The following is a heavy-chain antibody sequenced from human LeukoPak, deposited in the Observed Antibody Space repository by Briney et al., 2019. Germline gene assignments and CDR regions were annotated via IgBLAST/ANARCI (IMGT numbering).Heavy chain of an antibody. D-gene: IGHD3-22*01. CDR3: ATLAITMITGRGMDV. J-gene: IGHJ6*02. V-gene: IGHV4-61*02. CDR2: IYTTGST. CDR1: GGSISSGSYY. Sequence: SETLSLTCTVSGGSISSGSYYWSWIRQPAGKGLEWIGRIYTTGSTNYNPSLKSRVTISVDKSKNQFSLKLSSVTAADTAVYYCATLAITMITGRGMDVWGQGTTVTVSS.